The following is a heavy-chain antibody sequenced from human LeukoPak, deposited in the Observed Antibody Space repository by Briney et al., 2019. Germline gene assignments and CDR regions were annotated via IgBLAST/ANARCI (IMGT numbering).Heavy chain of an antibody. Sequence: GGSLRLSCAASGFIFRSFGMHWVRQAPGKGLEWVAVIWHDGSYKYYLDSVKGRFTISRDNAKNTLYLQMNSLRAEDTAVYYCAKALTGIVVVSTNYWGQGTLVTVSS. CDR1: GFIFRSFG. CDR3: AKALTGIVVVSTNY. D-gene: IGHD3-22*01. V-gene: IGHV3-33*06. CDR2: IWHDGSYK. J-gene: IGHJ4*02.